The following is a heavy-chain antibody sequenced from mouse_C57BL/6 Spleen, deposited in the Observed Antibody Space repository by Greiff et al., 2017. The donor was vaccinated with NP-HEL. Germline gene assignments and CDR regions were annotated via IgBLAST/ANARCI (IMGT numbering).Heavy chain of an antibody. J-gene: IGHJ2*01. CDR1: GYAFSSSW. V-gene: IGHV1-82*01. CDR3: AREGVNYFDY. Sequence: VKLQQSGPELVKPGASVKISCKASGYAFSSSWMNWVKQRPGKGLEWIGRIYPGDGDTNYNGKFKGKATLTADKSSSTAYMQLSSLTSEDSAVYFCAREGVNYFDYWGQGTTLTVSS. CDR2: IYPGDGDT. D-gene: IGHD2-2*01.